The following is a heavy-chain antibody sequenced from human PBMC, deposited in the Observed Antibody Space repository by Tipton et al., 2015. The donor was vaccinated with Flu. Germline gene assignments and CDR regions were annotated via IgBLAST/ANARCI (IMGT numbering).Heavy chain of an antibody. D-gene: IGHD2-2*01. Sequence: LRLSCTVSGASISDYYWNWIRQPPGKGLEWIGYIFHSGVTNYSPSLKSRATISMDTSKSQLSLKMRSVTAADTAMYYCARDPSLGMPDYFDYWGQGTLVTASS. CDR1: GASISDYY. J-gene: IGHJ4*02. CDR3: ARDPSLGMPDYFDY. V-gene: IGHV4-59*01. CDR2: IFHSGVT.